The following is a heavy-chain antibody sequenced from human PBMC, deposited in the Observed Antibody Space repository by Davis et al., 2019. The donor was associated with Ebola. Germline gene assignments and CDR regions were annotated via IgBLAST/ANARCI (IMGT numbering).Heavy chain of an antibody. CDR3: TTTILGYCSGGSCTHDDY. CDR2: IRSKANSYAT. Sequence: PGGSLRLSCAASGFTFSGSAMHWARQASGKGLEWVGRIRSKANSYATAYAASVKGRFTISRDDSKNTAYLQMNSLKTEDTAVYYCTTTILGYCSGGSCTHDDYWGQGTLVTVSS. D-gene: IGHD2-15*01. CDR1: GFTFSGSA. J-gene: IGHJ4*02. V-gene: IGHV3-73*01.